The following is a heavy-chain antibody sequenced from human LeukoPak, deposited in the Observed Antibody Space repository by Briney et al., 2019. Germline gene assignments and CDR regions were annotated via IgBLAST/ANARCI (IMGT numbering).Heavy chain of an antibody. CDR3: AREDFWSGYSVGY. Sequence: PEASVKVSCKASGYTFISYAMNWVRQAPGQGLEWMGWIDTNTGNPTYAQGFTGRFVFSLDTSVTTVYLQISSLKAEDTAVYLCAREDFWSGYSVGYWGQGTLVTVSS. D-gene: IGHD3-3*01. J-gene: IGHJ4*02. CDR2: IDTNTGNP. V-gene: IGHV7-4-1*02. CDR1: GYTFISYA.